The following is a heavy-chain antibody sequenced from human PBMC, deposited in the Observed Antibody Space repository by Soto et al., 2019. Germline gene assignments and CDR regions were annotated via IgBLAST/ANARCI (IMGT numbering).Heavy chain of an antibody. V-gene: IGHV3-33*01. CDR3: ARAGEQWLVHVYYFDY. D-gene: IGHD6-19*01. Sequence: QVQLVESGGGVVQPGRSLRLSCAASGFTFSSYGMHWVRQAPGKGLEWVAVIWYDGSNKYYADSVKGRFTISRDNSKNTLYLQMNSLRAEDTAVYYCARAGEQWLVHVYYFDYWGQGTLVTVSS. CDR2: IWYDGSNK. J-gene: IGHJ4*02. CDR1: GFTFSSYG.